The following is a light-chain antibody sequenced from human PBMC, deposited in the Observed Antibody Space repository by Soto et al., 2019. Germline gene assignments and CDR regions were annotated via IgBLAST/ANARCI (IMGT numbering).Light chain of an antibody. Sequence: DIVMTQSPATLSVSPGERATLSCRASQSVGSNLAWYQQRPGQAPRLLIYGASTRATGFPARFSGSGSGTDFTLTISVLQSEDFAVYYCQQYNNWPRTFGKGTKVEFK. CDR1: QSVGSN. J-gene: IGKJ1*01. V-gene: IGKV3-15*01. CDR2: GAS. CDR3: QQYNNWPRT.